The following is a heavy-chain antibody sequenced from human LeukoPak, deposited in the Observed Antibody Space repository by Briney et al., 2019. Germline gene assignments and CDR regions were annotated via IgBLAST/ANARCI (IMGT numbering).Heavy chain of an antibody. Sequence: SQTLSLTCTVSGGSISSGDYYWSWIRQPPGKGLEWIGYIYYSGSTYYNPSLKSRVTISVDTSKNQFSLKLSSVTAADTAVYYCARDSGIAEDIDYWGQGTLVTVSS. CDR1: GGSISSGDYY. D-gene: IGHD6-13*01. CDR3: ARDSGIAEDIDY. V-gene: IGHV4-30-4*08. J-gene: IGHJ4*02. CDR2: IYYSGST.